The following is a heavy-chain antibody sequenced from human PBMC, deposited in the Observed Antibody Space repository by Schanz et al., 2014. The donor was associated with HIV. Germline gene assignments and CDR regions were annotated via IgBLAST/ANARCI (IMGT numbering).Heavy chain of an antibody. CDR2: MNPNSGNT. CDR3: ARDMGETYDGMDV. CDR1: GYTFTSYD. V-gene: IGHV1-8*01. J-gene: IGHJ6*02. D-gene: IGHD3-16*01. Sequence: QVQLVQSGAEVKKPGASVKVSCKASGYTFTSYDINWVRQATGQGLEWMGWMNPNSGNTNYAQKLQGRVTMTTDTSTSTAYMELRSLRSDDTAVYYCARDMGETYDGMDVWGQGTTVTVSS.